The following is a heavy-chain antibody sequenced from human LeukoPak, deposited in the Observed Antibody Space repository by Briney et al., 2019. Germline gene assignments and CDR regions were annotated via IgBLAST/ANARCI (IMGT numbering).Heavy chain of an antibody. J-gene: IGHJ4*02. V-gene: IGHV3-21*01. D-gene: IGHD4-23*01. Sequence: GGSLRLSCAASGFTFSSYSMNWVRQAPGKGLEGVSSISSSSSYIYYADSVKGRFTISRDNAKNSLYLQMNSLRAEDTAVYYCARAGTGDYGGNSYYFDYWGQGTLVTVSS. CDR3: ARAGTGDYGGNSYYFDY. CDR1: GFTFSSYS. CDR2: ISSSSSYI.